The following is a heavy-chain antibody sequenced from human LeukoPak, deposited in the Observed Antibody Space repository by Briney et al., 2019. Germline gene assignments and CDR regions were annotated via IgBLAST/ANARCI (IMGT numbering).Heavy chain of an antibody. CDR2: IHYSGST. Sequence: SETLSLTCTVSGGSVSSGSYYWNWIRQPPGKGLEWIGYIHYSGSTKYNPSLKSRVTISVDTSKNQFSLKLSSVTAADTAVYYCARWYSSGWAFDYWGQGTLVTVSS. J-gene: IGHJ4*02. V-gene: IGHV4-61*01. CDR1: GGSVSSGSYY. CDR3: ARWYSSGWAFDY. D-gene: IGHD6-19*01.